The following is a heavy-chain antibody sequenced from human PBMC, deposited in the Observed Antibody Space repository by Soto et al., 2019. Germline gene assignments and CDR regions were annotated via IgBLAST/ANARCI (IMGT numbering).Heavy chain of an antibody. CDR1: GFTFSTYA. J-gene: IGHJ5*02. Sequence: GGSLRLSCAASGFTFSTYAMSWVRQAPGKGLEWVSAISGSGISTYYADSVKGRLTISGDNSNNTLYLQMNGLIAEDTAVYYCAKDRDYDFWSGSNWFDPWGQGTLVTVSS. V-gene: IGHV3-23*01. CDR2: ISGSGIST. CDR3: AKDRDYDFWSGSNWFDP. D-gene: IGHD3-3*01.